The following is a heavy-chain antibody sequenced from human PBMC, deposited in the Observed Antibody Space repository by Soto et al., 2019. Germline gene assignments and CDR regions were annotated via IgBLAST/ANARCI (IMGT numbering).Heavy chain of an antibody. CDR1: GYRFSTYW. J-gene: IGHJ5*02. CDR3: ARPYTTMANNWFDP. D-gene: IGHD5-18*01. V-gene: IGHV5-10-1*01. Sequence: GESLKISGQGSGYRFSTYWINWVRQMPGKGLEWMGRIDPRDSHTNYSPSFEGHVTFSVDKSISTAYLQWSRLKASDTAIYYCARPYTTMANNWFDPWGQGTLVTVSS. CDR2: IDPRDSHT.